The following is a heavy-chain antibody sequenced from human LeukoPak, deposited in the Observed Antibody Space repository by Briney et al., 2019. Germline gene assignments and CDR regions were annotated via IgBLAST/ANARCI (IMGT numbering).Heavy chain of an antibody. CDR1: GYTFTSYG. J-gene: IGHJ6*03. D-gene: IGHD2-21*01. Sequence: ASVKVSCKASGYTFTSYGISWVRQAPGQGLEWMGWISAYNGNTNYAQKLQGRVTMTTDTSTSTAYMELRSLRSDDTAVYYCARGAHKFPYYYYYMDLWGKGTTVTISS. CDR3: ARGAHKFPYYYYYMDL. V-gene: IGHV1-18*01. CDR2: ISAYNGNT.